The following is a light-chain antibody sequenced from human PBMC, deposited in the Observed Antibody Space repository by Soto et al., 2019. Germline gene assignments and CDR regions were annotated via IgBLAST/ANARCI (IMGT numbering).Light chain of an antibody. Sequence: DIQMTQSPSTLSAYVGDRVTITCRASQSISSWLAWYQQKPGKAPKLLIYKASSLESGVPSRFSGSGSGTEFTLTISSLQPDDFATYYCQQYHSYSGTFGQGTKVAIK. CDR2: KAS. CDR3: QQYHSYSGT. J-gene: IGKJ1*01. V-gene: IGKV1-5*03. CDR1: QSISSW.